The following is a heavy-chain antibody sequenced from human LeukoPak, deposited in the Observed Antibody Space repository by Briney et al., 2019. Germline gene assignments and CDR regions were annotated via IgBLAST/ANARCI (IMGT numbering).Heavy chain of an antibody. CDR3: ARHTRTQYYDILTGYYPVSWKSGAAGNWFDP. Sequence: PSETLSLTCTVSGGSISSSSYYWGWIRQPPGKGLEWIGSIYYSGSTYYNPSLKSRVTISVDTSKNQFSLKLSSVTAADTAVYYCARHTRTQYYDILTGYYPVSWKSGAAGNWFDPWGQGTLVTVSS. CDR1: GGSISSSSYY. D-gene: IGHD3-9*01. CDR2: IYYSGST. V-gene: IGHV4-39*01. J-gene: IGHJ5*02.